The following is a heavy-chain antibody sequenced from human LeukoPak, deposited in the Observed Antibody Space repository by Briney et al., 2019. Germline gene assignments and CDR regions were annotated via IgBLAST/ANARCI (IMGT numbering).Heavy chain of an antibody. Sequence: PSETLSLTCTVSGGSINNYYWSWIRQPAGKGLEWIGRIYTRGSTNYNPSLKSRVTMSVDASKNQFSLKLSSVTAADTAVYYCARGRYCSADICSGGDAFDIWGQGTMVSVSS. CDR1: GGSINNYY. CDR3: ARGRYCSADICSGGDAFDI. D-gene: IGHD2-15*01. V-gene: IGHV4-4*07. J-gene: IGHJ3*02. CDR2: IYTRGST.